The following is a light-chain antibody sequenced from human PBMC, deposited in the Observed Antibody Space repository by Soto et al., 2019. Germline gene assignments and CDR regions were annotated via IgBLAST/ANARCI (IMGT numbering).Light chain of an antibody. J-gene: IGLJ2*01. CDR1: SSDVGGYSH. V-gene: IGLV2-11*01. Sequence: QSALTQPRSVSGSPGQSVTISCTGSSSDVGGYSHVSWFQQHPGKAPKLMIYDVTKRPSGVPDRFSGSKSGNTASLTISGLQAEDESDYYCCSFAGTYTIFGGGNKVTVL. CDR3: CSFAGTYTI. CDR2: DVT.